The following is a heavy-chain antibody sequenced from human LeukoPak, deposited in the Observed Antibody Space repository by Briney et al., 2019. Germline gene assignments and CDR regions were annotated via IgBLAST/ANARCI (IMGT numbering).Heavy chain of an antibody. CDR2: IIPIFGTA. J-gene: IGHJ5*02. CDR1: GGTFSSYA. Sequence: GASVKVSCKASGGTFSSYAISWVRQAPGQGLEWMGGIIPIFGTANYAQKFQGRVTITRNTSISTAYMELSSLRSEDTAVYYCAVAGGSYYVDWFDPWGQGTLVTVSS. D-gene: IGHD1-26*01. V-gene: IGHV1-69*05. CDR3: AVAGGSYYVDWFDP.